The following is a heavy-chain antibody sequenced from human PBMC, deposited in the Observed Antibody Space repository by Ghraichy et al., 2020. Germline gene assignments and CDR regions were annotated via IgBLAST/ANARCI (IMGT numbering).Heavy chain of an antibody. CDR1: GFIFSEFW. CDR3: ARDLPLVGRGAFDY. CDR2: ISLYGSDK. Sequence: GESLRLSCAASGFIFSEFWMNWVRQAPGKGLECVAKISLYGSDKAYVDSAKGRFTVSRDNAKNSLFLEMNSLRAEDTAVYYCARDLPLVGRGAFDYWGQGIPVTVSS. V-gene: IGHV3-7*03. J-gene: IGHJ4*02. D-gene: IGHD1-26*01.